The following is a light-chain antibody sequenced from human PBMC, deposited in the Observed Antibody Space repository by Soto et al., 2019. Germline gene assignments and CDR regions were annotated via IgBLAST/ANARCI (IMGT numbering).Light chain of an antibody. CDR1: SSNIGAGYD. CDR2: GNT. J-gene: IGLJ3*02. Sequence: QSVLTQPPSVSGAPGQRVTISCTGSSSNIGAGYDVHWYHHLPGTAPKLLIYGNTNRPSGISDRFSASKSGSSASLAITGLQAEDEADYYCQSYDSSLRAWVFGGWTKLTVL. V-gene: IGLV1-40*01. CDR3: QSYDSSLRAWV.